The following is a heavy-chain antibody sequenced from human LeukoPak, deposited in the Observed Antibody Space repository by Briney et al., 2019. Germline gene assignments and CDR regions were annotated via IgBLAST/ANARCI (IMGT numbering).Heavy chain of an antibody. V-gene: IGHV3-21*01. D-gene: IGHD2-15*01. CDR2: ISSGSNYI. CDR3: ARVGCSGGTCYDY. CDR1: GFTFSSHS. J-gene: IGHJ4*02. Sequence: GGSLRLSCAASGFTFSSHSMYWVRQAPGKGLEWVSFISSGSNYIYYTDSVKGRFTISRDNAKNSLYLQMNSLRVEDTAIYYCARVGCSGGTCYDYWGQGTLLTVSS.